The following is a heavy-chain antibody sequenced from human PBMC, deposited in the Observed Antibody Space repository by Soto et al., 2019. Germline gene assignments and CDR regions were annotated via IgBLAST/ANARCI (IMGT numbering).Heavy chain of an antibody. J-gene: IGHJ4*02. D-gene: IGHD2-15*01. Sequence: PGESLKISCAASGFTFNNYWMHWVCQAPGKGLVWVSRINRDGSSINYADSVKGRFTISRDNAKNTLYLQMSSLRAEDTAVFYCARDFDGGLPDYWGQGTLVTVSS. CDR2: INRDGSSI. CDR3: ARDFDGGLPDY. CDR1: GFTFNNYW. V-gene: IGHV3-74*01.